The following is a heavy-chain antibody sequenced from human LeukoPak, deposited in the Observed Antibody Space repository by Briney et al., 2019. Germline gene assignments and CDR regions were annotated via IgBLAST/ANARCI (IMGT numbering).Heavy chain of an antibody. Sequence: GGSLRLSCAASGXTFSSCAMTWVRQAPGKGLEWVSAISGSGDSTYYADSVKGRFTISRDNSKSTLFLQMNSLRAEDTAVYYCAKRGINWGPIDYWGQGTLVTVSS. CDR2: ISGSGDST. J-gene: IGHJ4*02. CDR3: AKRGINWGPIDY. V-gene: IGHV3-23*01. D-gene: IGHD7-27*01. CDR1: GXTFSSCA.